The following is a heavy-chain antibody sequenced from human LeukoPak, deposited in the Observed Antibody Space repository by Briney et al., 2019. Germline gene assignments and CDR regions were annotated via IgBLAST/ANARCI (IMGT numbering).Heavy chain of an antibody. J-gene: IGHJ5*02. CDR2: ISATGANT. CDR3: AKDGVAANGHWDWLDP. Sequence: GGSLRLSCAASGFTFSTYSMSWVRQAPGKGLEWVSTISATGANTYYADSVNGRFTISRDNSKDTLFLQMSSLRPDDTAVYYCAKDGVAANGHWDWLDPWGQGTLVTVSS. V-gene: IGHV3-23*01. CDR1: GFTFSTYS. D-gene: IGHD2-15*01.